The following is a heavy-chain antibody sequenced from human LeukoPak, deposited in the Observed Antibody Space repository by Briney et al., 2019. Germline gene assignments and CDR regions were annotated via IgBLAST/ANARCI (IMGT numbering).Heavy chain of an antibody. CDR3: ARPSDGHYAQGGYFDY. Sequence: GKSLRLSCVASGFTFSNYAMHWLRQAPGKGLQWVAVMWYDGSHEYYADSVKGRFTISRDNSRNTLFLQMNGLRAEDTAVYYCARPSDGHYAQGGYFDYWGQGALVTVTS. D-gene: IGHD4-17*01. J-gene: IGHJ4*02. CDR1: GFTFSNYA. CDR2: MWYDGSHE. V-gene: IGHV3-33*01.